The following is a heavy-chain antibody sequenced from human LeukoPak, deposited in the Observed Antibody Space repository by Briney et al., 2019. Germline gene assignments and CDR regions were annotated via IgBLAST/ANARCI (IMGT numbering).Heavy chain of an antibody. CDR3: ARGYDFWSGYYGIFNY. CDR1: GYTLTSYG. V-gene: IGHV1-2*02. J-gene: IGHJ4*02. Sequence: ASVKVSCKASGYTLTSYGISWVRQAPGQGLEWMRWINPNSGGTNYAQKFQGRVTMTRDTSISTAYMELSRLRSDDTAVYYCARGYDFWSGYYGIFNYWGQGTLVTVSS. D-gene: IGHD3-3*01. CDR2: INPNSGGT.